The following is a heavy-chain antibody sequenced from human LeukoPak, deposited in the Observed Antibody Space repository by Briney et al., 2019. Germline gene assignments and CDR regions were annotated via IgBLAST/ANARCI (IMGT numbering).Heavy chain of an antibody. J-gene: IGHJ6*02. D-gene: IGHD2-2*01. CDR1: GGSFSGYY. Sequence: PSETLSLTCAVYGGSFSGYYWSWIRQPPGKGLEWIGEINHSGSTNYNPSLKSRVTISVDTSKNQFSLKLSSVTAADTAVYYCARGLGYCSSTSCSYYYYGMDVWGQGTTVTVSS. V-gene: IGHV4-34*01. CDR2: INHSGST. CDR3: ARGLGYCSSTSCSYYYYGMDV.